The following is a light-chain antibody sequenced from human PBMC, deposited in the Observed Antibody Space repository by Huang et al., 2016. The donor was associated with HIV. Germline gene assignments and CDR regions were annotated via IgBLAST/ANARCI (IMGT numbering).Light chain of an antibody. CDR3: QQYGSSYT. CDR2: GTS. V-gene: IGKV3-20*01. Sequence: EIVLTQSPGTLSLSPGERATLSCRASQSVSSSYLAWYRQRPGQAPRLVIYGTSNRATGIPDRFSGSGSGTDFTLTISILEPEDFAVYYCQQYGSSYTFGQGTKLEIK. CDR1: QSVSSSY. J-gene: IGKJ2*01.